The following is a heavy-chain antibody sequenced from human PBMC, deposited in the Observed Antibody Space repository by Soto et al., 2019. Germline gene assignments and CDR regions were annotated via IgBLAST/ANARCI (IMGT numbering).Heavy chain of an antibody. V-gene: IGHV3-33*01. CDR3: APLTPYHFAY. Sequence: QVQLVESGGGVVQPGRSLRLSCAASGFTFSSYGMHWVRQAPGKGLEWVALIWYDGSNKYYADSVKGRFTMSRDNSKNTLYLQMDILPADDTAVYHSAPLTPYHFAYWGQGTLVPVSS. D-gene: IGHD2-2*01. J-gene: IGHJ4*02. CDR1: GFTFSSYG. CDR2: IWYDGSNK.